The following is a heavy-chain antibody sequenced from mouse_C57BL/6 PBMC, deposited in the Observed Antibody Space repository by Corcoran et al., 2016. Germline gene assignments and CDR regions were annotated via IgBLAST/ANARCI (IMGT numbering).Heavy chain of an antibody. CDR2: INTYSGVP. V-gene: IGHV9-3*01. CDR3: ARVYDGYYVPFAY. D-gene: IGHD2-3*01. Sequence: QIQLVQYGPELKKPGETVKISCTASGYTFTTSGMSWVKQAPGKGLKWMGWINTYSGVPTYADDFKGRFAFSLETSASTAYLQINNLKNEDTATYFCARVYDGYYVPFAYWGQGTLVTVSA. CDR1: GYTFTTSG. J-gene: IGHJ3*01.